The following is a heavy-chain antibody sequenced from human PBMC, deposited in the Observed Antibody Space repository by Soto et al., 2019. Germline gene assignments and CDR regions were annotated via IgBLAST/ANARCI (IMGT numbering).Heavy chain of an antibody. Sequence: PGGSLRLSCAASGFTFNFYAMAWVRQAPGKGLEWVSGISVNGSTKYADSVQGRFTISRDNSKNMVFLQMDTLRAEDTALYYCTKAGGWYYYDSSGPPDASHVWGQGTMVTVSS. V-gene: IGHV3-23*01. D-gene: IGHD3-22*01. CDR1: GFTFNFYA. CDR3: TKAGGWYYYDSSGPPDASHV. CDR2: ISVNGST. J-gene: IGHJ3*01.